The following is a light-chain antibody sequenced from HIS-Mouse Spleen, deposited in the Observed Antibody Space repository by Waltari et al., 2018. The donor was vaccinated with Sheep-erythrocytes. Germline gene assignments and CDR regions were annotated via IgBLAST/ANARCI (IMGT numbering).Light chain of an antibody. Sequence: QSVLTQPPSASGTPGQRVTISWSGSSSNIRSNTVNWYQQLPGTAPKLLIYGNNPRPSGVPDRFSGSKSGTSASLAISGLQSEDEADYYCCSYAGSYNHVFATGTKVTVL. V-gene: IGLV1-44*01. CDR2: GNN. CDR3: CSYAGSYNHV. J-gene: IGLJ1*01. CDR1: SSNIRSNT.